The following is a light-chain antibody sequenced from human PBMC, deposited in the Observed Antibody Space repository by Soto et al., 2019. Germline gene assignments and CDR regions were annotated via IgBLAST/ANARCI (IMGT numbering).Light chain of an antibody. Sequence: DIQMTQSPSSLSASIGDRVTITCLASQNINSFLNWYQQTPGRTPKVLISGSSTLQSGGPPRFSASGDVTDFTLTIRSLEPEDFASYFCQQTYTPPWTFGQGTKVEVK. CDR2: GSS. CDR3: QQTYTPPWT. CDR1: QNINSF. J-gene: IGKJ1*01. V-gene: IGKV1-39*01.